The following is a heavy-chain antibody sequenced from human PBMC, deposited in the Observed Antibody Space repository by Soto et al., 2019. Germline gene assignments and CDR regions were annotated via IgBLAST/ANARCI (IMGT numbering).Heavy chain of an antibody. CDR3: AREDSIIIPAVSDF. CDR2: VSRSDYT. Sequence: GGSLRLSCAVSGFNFNNYGINWVRQAPGKGLEWVSSVSRSDYTYYSDSVKGRFTISRDNAKNSVSLQMNTLRAEDTAVYYCAREDSIIIPAVSDFWGQGTLVTVSS. J-gene: IGHJ4*02. V-gene: IGHV3-21*01. CDR1: GFNFNNYG. D-gene: IGHD2-2*01.